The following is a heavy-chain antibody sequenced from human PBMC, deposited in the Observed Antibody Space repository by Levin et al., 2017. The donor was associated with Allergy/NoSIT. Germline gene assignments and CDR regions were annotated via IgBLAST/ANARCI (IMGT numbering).Heavy chain of an antibody. V-gene: IGHV1-18*01. CDR1: GYTFKNYG. CDR2: ISTHNGNT. CDR3: ARFVVTPVSYFYMDV. J-gene: IGHJ6*03. D-gene: IGHD2-2*01. Sequence: GASVKVSCKASGYTFKNYGISWVRQAPGQGLEWMGWISTHNGNTNYAQSFKGRVTMTTDTSTSTADMELRSLISDDTAVYYCARFVVTPVSYFYMDVWGKGTTVTVSS.